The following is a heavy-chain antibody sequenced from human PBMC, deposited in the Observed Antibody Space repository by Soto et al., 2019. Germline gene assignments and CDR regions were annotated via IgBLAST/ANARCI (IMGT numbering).Heavy chain of an antibody. J-gene: IGHJ5*02. CDR2: INAGNGNT. CDR1: GYTFTSYA. D-gene: IGHD3-10*01. Sequence: ASVKVSCKASGYTFTSYAMHWVRQAPGQRLEWMGWINAGNGNTKYSQKFQGRVTITRDTSASTAYMELSSLRSEDTAVYYCARAIYYYGSGSYGAPDHPTFDPWGQGTLVTVS. V-gene: IGHV1-3*01. CDR3: ARAIYYYGSGSYGAPDHPTFDP.